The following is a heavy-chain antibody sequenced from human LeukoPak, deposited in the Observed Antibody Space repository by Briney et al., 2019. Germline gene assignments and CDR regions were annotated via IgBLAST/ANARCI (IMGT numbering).Heavy chain of an antibody. CDR3: VRGPTIDY. CDR1: GFTFSDYW. Sequence: QPGGSLRLSCAASGFTFSDYWMYWVRQAPGKGMVWVSRIKSDGTGILYADFVEGRFTISRDNAKNALYMQMTSLRDEDTAVYYCVRGPTIDYWGQGILVTVSS. J-gene: IGHJ4*02. CDR2: IKSDGTGI. V-gene: IGHV3-74*01.